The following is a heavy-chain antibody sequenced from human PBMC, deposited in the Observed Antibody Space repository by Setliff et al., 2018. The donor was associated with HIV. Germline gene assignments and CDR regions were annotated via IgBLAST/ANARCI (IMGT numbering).Heavy chain of an antibody. CDR2: IYYSGST. CDR1: GGSISSYY. J-gene: IGHJ3*02. D-gene: IGHD2-8*01. V-gene: IGHV4-59*12. Sequence: PSETLSLTCTVSGGSISSYYWSWIRQPPGKGLEWIGYIYYSGSTNYNPSLKSRVTISVDTSKNQFSLKLTSVTAADTAIYYCVRGPSRLMVYGVPRGAFDIWGQGTKVTVSS. CDR3: VRGPSRLMVYGVPRGAFDI.